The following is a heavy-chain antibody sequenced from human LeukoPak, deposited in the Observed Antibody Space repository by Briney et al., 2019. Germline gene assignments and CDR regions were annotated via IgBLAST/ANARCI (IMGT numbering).Heavy chain of an antibody. J-gene: IGHJ4*02. Sequence: SGGSLRLSCATSQFTFNKYGMHWARQAPGRGLESVAFVRYDVTTNQYSDSGKGRFFITRDNSRNMLFLRMNNVSSDDTAVYYCAKGGQNVAATFDHWGQGTRVIVSS. V-gene: IGHV3-30*02. CDR3: AKGGQNVAATFDH. CDR1: QFTFNKYG. D-gene: IGHD6-19*01. CDR2: VRYDVTTN.